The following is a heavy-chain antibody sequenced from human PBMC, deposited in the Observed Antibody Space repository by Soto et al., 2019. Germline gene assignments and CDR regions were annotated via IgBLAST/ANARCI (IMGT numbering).Heavy chain of an antibody. J-gene: IGHJ5*02. CDR1: GGSISSSSYS. V-gene: IGHV4-39*01. CDR3: ARRRDTVRGVRRFDP. D-gene: IGHD3-10*02. Sequence: SETLSLTCTVSGGSISSSSYSWGWIRQPPGKGLEWIGSIYYSGSTYYNPSLKSRVTISVDTSKNQFYLKLSSVTAADTAVYYCARRRDTVRGVRRFDPWGQGTLVTLSS. CDR2: IYYSGST.